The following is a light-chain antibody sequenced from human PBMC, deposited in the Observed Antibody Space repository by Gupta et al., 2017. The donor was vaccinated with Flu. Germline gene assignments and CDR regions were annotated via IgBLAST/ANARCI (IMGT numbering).Light chain of an antibody. CDR3: DAWDDSRNGNYV. J-gene: IGLJ1*01. CDR2: GNN. V-gene: IGLV1-44*01. Sequence: QSVLAQPPSASGTPGQRVTISCSGSSSNIGSNTVNWYQQVPGTAPNLLIYGNNKRHSGVPARFSGSKSGTSAALAISGLQAEEEAAYYCDAWDDSRNGNYVFGTGTNVTDL. CDR1: SSNIGSNT.